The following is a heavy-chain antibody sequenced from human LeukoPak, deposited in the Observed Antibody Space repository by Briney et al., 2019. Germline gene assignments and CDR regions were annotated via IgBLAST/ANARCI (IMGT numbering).Heavy chain of an antibody. Sequence: GGSLRLSCAASGFTFDDYGMSWVRQAPGKGLEWVSGINWNGGRTGYADSVKGRFTISRDNAKNSLYQQMNSLRAEDTAVYYCAKAGSSLINWFDPWGQGTPVTVSS. J-gene: IGHJ5*02. CDR1: GFTFDDYG. CDR2: INWNGGRT. D-gene: IGHD2-2*01. CDR3: AKAGSSLINWFDP. V-gene: IGHV3-20*04.